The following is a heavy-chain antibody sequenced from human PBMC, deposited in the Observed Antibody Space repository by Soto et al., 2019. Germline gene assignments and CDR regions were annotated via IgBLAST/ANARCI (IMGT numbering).Heavy chain of an antibody. CDR3: AKDDMATTTLHYYGVDV. D-gene: IGHD1-1*01. V-gene: IGHV3-30*18. Sequence: GGSLRLSCEASGFPFSSYGVHWVRQAPGKGLEWVAVISFDGSTKYHADSVKGRFTISRDNSKNTLYLQMNNLRVEDTAVYYCAKDDMATTTLHYYGVDVWGQGTTVTAP. CDR2: ISFDGSTK. CDR1: GFPFSSYG. J-gene: IGHJ6*02.